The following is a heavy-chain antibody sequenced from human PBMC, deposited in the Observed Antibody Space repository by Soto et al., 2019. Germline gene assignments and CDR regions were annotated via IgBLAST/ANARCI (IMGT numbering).Heavy chain of an antibody. J-gene: IGHJ6*02. Sequence: QITLKESGPTLVKRTQTLTLTCTFSGFSLSTIGVGVGWIRQPPGKALEWLALIYWDDDKRYSPSLKSRLTVTKDTSKNQVVLTMTNMDPVDTATYYCVQSRCGGDCLQSYSSHSYYGLDVWGQGTTVTVSS. V-gene: IGHV2-5*02. D-gene: IGHD2-21*02. CDR3: VQSRCGGDCLQSYSSHSYYGLDV. CDR1: GFSLSTIGVG. CDR2: IYWDDDK.